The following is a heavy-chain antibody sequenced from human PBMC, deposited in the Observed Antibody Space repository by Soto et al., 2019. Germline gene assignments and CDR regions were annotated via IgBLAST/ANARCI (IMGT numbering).Heavy chain of an antibody. V-gene: IGHV1-2*06. Sequence: GASVKVSCKASGYIFTDYYMHWVGQAPGQDLGWMGRINPNSGGTNYAQKFQGRVTMTRETSISTAYTELSSLRSDDTAVYYCARVWDDSSGYYYEDAFDIWGQGTMVTVSS. CDR3: ARVWDDSSGYYYEDAFDI. D-gene: IGHD3-22*01. CDR2: INPNSGGT. CDR1: GYIFTDYY. J-gene: IGHJ3*02.